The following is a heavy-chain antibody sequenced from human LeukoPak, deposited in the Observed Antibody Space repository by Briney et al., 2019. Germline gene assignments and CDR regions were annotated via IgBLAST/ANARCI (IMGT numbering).Heavy chain of an antibody. CDR3: ARGNYYDSSGYPTVLVI. J-gene: IGHJ3*02. CDR1: GYTFTSYG. V-gene: IGHV1-18*01. Sequence: ASVKVSCKASGYTFTSYGISWVRQAPGQGLEWMGWISAYNGNTNYAQKLQGRVTMTTDTSTSTAYMELRSLRSDDTAVYYCARGNYYDSSGYPTVLVIWGQGTMVTVSS. CDR2: ISAYNGNT. D-gene: IGHD3-22*01.